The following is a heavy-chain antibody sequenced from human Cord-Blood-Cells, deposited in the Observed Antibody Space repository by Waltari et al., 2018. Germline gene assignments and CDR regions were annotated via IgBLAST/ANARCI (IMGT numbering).Heavy chain of an antibody. CDR2: IYYSGST. Sequence: QLQLQESGPGLVKPSETLSLTCTVSGGSISSSSYYWGWIRKPPGKGLGWIGSIYYSGSTDYNPSLKSRVTISVDTSKNQFSLKLSSVTAADTAVYYCAKHVSTTVTKRGAFDIWGQGTMVTVSS. D-gene: IGHD4-17*01. V-gene: IGHV4-39*01. J-gene: IGHJ3*02. CDR1: GGSISSSSYY. CDR3: AKHVSTTVTKRGAFDI.